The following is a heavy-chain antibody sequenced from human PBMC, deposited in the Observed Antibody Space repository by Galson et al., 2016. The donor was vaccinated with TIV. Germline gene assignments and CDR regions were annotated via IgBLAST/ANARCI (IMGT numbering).Heavy chain of an antibody. CDR2: VYYTGGT. Sequence: ETLSLTCSVSGHSFTRDYYWGLIRQPPGKGLEWIGSVYYTGGTYYNPSLRSRVTVSLDTSNNQFFLKLSSVPAADTAVYYCTREIAGTTVHSWGQGALVTVSS. CDR1: GHSFTRDYY. D-gene: IGHD1-7*01. CDR3: TREIAGTTVHS. J-gene: IGHJ4*02. V-gene: IGHV4-38-2*02.